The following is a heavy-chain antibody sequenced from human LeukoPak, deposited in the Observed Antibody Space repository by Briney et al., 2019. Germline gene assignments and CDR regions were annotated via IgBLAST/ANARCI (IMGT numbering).Heavy chain of an antibody. V-gene: IGHV4-59*12. CDR1: GGSISSYY. Sequence: PSETLSLTCTVSGGSISSYYWSWIRQPPGKGLEWIGYIYYSGSTNYKPSLKSRVTISVDTSKNQFSLKLSSVTAADTAVYYCARGQKNYYGSGSFPHAVYYYYYYMDVWGKGTTVTVSS. D-gene: IGHD3-10*01. CDR3: ARGQKNYYGSGSFPHAVYYYYYYMDV. CDR2: IYYSGST. J-gene: IGHJ6*03.